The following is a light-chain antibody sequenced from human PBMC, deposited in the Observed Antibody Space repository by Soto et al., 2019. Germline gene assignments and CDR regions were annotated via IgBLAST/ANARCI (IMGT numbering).Light chain of an antibody. CDR1: QSVSGN. J-gene: IGKJ3*01. V-gene: IGKV3-15*01. CDR2: GAS. Sequence: EIVMTQSPATLSGSPGERATFSCRASQSVSGNLAWYQQKPGKAPRLLIYGASTRATGLPARFSGSGSGTEFTLTISSLQSEDFALYYCQQYDHWPFTFGPGTKVDIK. CDR3: QQYDHWPFT.